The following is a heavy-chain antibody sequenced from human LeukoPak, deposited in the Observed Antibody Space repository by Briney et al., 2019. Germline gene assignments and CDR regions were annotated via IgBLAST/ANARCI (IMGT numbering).Heavy chain of an antibody. CDR2: ISGSGGST. J-gene: IGHJ4*02. CDR3: AKLGVRGVITPIDY. CDR1: GFTFSSYA. V-gene: IGHV3-23*01. D-gene: IGHD3-10*02. Sequence: GGSLSLSCAASGFTFSSYAMSGVRQAPGKGLEWVSAISGSGGSTYYADSVKGRFTISRDNSKNTLYLQMNSLRAEDTAVYYCAKLGVRGVITPIDYWGQGTLVTVSS.